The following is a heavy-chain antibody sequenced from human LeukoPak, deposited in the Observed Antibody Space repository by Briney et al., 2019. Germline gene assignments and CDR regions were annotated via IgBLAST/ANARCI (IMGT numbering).Heavy chain of an antibody. V-gene: IGHV1-18*01. CDR1: GYTFTSYG. CDR2: ISAYNGNT. Sequence: GASVKVSCKASGYTFTSYGISWVRQAPGQGLEWMGWISAYNGNTNYAQKLQGRVTMTTDTSTSTAYMELRSLRSDDTAVYYCARARGIADYYYGMDVWGQGTTVTVSS. CDR3: ARARGIADYYYGMDV. D-gene: IGHD6-13*01. J-gene: IGHJ6*02.